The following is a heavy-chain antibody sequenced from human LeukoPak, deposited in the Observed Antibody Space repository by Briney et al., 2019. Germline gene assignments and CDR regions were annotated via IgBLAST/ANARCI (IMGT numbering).Heavy chain of an antibody. D-gene: IGHD3-22*01. CDR3: AKDNGYYDSSGYSGGIDY. CDR1: GFTFSSYW. J-gene: IGHJ4*02. Sequence: GGSLRLSCAASGFTFSSYWMSWVRQAPGKGLEWVANIKQDGSEKYYVDSVKGRFTISRDNAKNSLYLQMNSLRAEDTALYYCAKDNGYYDSSGYSGGIDYWGQGTLVTVSS. CDR2: IKQDGSEK. V-gene: IGHV3-7*03.